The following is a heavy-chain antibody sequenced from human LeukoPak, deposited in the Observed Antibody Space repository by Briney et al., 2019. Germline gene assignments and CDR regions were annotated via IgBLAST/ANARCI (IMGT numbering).Heavy chain of an antibody. CDR1: GGSISSYY. J-gene: IGHJ3*02. CDR2: IYYSGST. CDR3: AREFISGRFGELLEHRHAFDI. D-gene: IGHD3-10*01. Sequence: SETLSLTCTVSGGSISSYYWSWIRQPPGKGLEWIGYIYYSGSTNYNPSLKSRVTISVDTSKNQFSLKLSSVTAADTAVYYCAREFISGRFGELLEHRHAFDIWGQGTMVTVSS. V-gene: IGHV4-59*01.